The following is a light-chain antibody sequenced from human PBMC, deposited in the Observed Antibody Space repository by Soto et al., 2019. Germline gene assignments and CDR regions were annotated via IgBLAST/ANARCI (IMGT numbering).Light chain of an antibody. V-gene: IGKV3-15*01. CDR2: GAS. J-gene: IGKJ1*01. Sequence: EIVMTQSPDTLSVSPGDRATLSCRASQTVSTNSAWYQQKPGQAPRLLIYGASTRATGVPDRFSGSGSRTEFTLTISSLQSEDFAVYYCQQYNSWPPLTFGQGTKVEIK. CDR3: QQYNSWPPLT. CDR1: QTVSTN.